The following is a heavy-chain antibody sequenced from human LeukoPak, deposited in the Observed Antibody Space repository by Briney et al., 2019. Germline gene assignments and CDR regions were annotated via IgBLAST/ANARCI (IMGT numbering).Heavy chain of an antibody. CDR1: GGSISNDY. CDR2: VYSSGSP. CDR3: ARRLWSGPFDY. J-gene: IGHJ4*02. V-gene: IGHV4-4*09. Sequence: PSETLSLTCTVSGGSISNDYWTWIRQPPGKGLEWIGFVYSSGSPIYNSSLESRVTMSLDTSNNQFSLKLTSVTAADSAVHYCARRLWSGPFDYWGQGTLVTVFS. D-gene: IGHD3-3*01.